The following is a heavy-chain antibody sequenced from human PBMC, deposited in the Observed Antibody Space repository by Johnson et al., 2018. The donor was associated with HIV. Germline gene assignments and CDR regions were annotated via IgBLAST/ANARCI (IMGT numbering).Heavy chain of an antibody. CDR2: ISYDGTDK. J-gene: IGHJ3*02. Sequence: QVQLVESGGGVVQPGRSLRLSCAASGFIFSTYAMHWVRQVPGKGLEWVALISYDGTDKSYADSVKGRFTISRDTSTNTLYLHMNSLRFEDTAVYQWANDLGGIKSDEWPTDDYVCSTAYPVHDPRAVVGVFDIWGQGTMVTVSS. CDR3: ANDLGGIKSDEWPTDDYVCSTAYPVHDPRAVVGVFDI. V-gene: IGHV3-30*18. D-gene: IGHD3-16*01. CDR1: GFIFSTYA.